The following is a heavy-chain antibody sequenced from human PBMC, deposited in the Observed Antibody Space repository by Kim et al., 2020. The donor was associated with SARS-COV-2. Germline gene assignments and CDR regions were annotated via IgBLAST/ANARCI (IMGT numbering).Heavy chain of an antibody. CDR3: ARERTHITIFGVVHRYGMDV. CDR1: GFTFSDYY. V-gene: IGHV3-11*01. Sequence: EGSLRLSCAASGFTFSDYYMSWIRQAPGKGLEWVSYISSSGSTIYYADSVKGRFTISRDNAKNSLYLQMNSLRAEDTAVYYCARERTHITIFGVVHRYGMDVWGQGTTVTVSS. J-gene: IGHJ6*02. CDR2: ISSSGSTI. D-gene: IGHD3-3*01.